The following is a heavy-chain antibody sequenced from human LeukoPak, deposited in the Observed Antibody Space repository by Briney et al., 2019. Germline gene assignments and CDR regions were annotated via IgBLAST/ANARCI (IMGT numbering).Heavy chain of an antibody. D-gene: IGHD4-23*01. J-gene: IGHJ6*04. Sequence: GSSVKVSCKASGGTFSCYAISWVRQAPGQGLEWMGGIIPIFGTANYAQKFQGRVTITTDESTSTAYMELSSLRSEDTAVYYCAREGYGGPPVWGKGTTVTVSS. CDR3: AREGYGGPPV. CDR2: IIPIFGTA. CDR1: GGTFSCYA. V-gene: IGHV1-69*05.